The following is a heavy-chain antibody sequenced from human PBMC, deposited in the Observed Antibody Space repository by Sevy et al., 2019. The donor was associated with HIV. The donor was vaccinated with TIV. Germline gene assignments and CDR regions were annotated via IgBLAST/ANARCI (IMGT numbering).Heavy chain of an antibody. CDR1: GFTFSSYA. CDR2: ISYDGSNK. V-gene: IGHV3-30*04. Sequence: GGSLRLSCAASGFTFSSYAMHWVRQAPGKGLEWVAVISYDGSNKYYADSVKGRFTISRDNSKNTLYLQMNSLRAEDTAVYYCAGDVRSPDYWGQGTLVTVSS. J-gene: IGHJ4*02. CDR3: AGDVRSPDY.